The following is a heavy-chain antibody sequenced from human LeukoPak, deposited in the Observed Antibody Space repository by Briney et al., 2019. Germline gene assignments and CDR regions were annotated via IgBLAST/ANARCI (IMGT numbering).Heavy chain of an antibody. CDR1: GGSFSGYY. CDR2: INHSGST. J-gene: IGHJ5*02. V-gene: IGHV4-34*01. CDR3: AKLGYCSGGSCYS. Sequence: SETLSLTCAVYGGSFSGYYWSWIRQPPGKGLEWIGEINHSGSTNYNPSLKSRVTISVDTSKNQFSLKLSSVTAADTAVYYCAKLGYCSGGSCYSWGQGTLVTVSS. D-gene: IGHD2-15*01.